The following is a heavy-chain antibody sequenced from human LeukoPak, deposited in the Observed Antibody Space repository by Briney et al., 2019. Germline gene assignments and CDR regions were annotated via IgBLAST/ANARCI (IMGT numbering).Heavy chain of an antibody. V-gene: IGHV1-46*01. D-gene: IGHD6-19*01. J-gene: IGHJ2*01. CDR1: GYTFTSYY. CDR2: INPSGGST. Sequence: ASVKVSCKASGYTFTSYYMHWVRQAPGQGLEWMGIINPSGGSTSYAQKFQGRVTMTRDMSTSTVYMELSSLRSEDTAVYYCAREGVIAVAGTDTYYWYFDLWGRGTLVTVSS. CDR3: AREGVIAVAGTDTYYWYFDL.